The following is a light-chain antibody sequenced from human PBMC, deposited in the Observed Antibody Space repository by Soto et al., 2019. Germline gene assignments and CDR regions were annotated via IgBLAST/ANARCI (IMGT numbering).Light chain of an antibody. CDR1: SSDIGVYNY. CDR3: KSYAGSNTYV. J-gene: IGLJ1*01. V-gene: IGLV2-14*01. CDR2: EVS. Sequence: QSALTQPASVSGSPGQSITISCTGTSSDIGVYNYVSWYQQHPGKLPKVMIYEVSNRPSGVSNRFSGSKSGNTASLTVSGLQAADEADYFCKSYAGSNTYVFGSGTKLTVL.